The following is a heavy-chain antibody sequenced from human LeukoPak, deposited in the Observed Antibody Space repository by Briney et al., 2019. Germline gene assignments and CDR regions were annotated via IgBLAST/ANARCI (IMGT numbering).Heavy chain of an antibody. D-gene: IGHD4-17*01. CDR3: ARGKIGYYYGDYDGY. CDR2: ISTNSGTK. CDR1: GFTFSSYD. V-gene: IGHV3-48*02. J-gene: IGHJ4*02. Sequence: GGPLRLSCAASGFTFSSYDMNWVRQAPGKGVEGVSYISTNSGTKYYADSVKGRFTISSDNAKNSVYLQMNSLRDDDTAMYYCARGKIGYYYGDYDGYWGQGTLVTVSS.